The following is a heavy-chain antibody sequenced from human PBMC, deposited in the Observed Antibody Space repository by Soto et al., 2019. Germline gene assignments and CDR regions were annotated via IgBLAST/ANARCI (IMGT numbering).Heavy chain of an antibody. CDR2: ISGSGGST. CDR3: AKMGGLVRGYYFDY. CDR1: GFTFSSYA. D-gene: IGHD6-19*01. J-gene: IGHJ4*02. V-gene: IGHV3-23*01. Sequence: EVQLLESGGGLVQPGGSLRLSCAASGFTFSSYAMSWVRQAPGKGLEWVSAISGSGGSTYYADSVKGRFTISRDHSKNTLYLQMNRRNAGDMAVYYCAKMGGLVRGYYFDYWGQGPLVTGSS.